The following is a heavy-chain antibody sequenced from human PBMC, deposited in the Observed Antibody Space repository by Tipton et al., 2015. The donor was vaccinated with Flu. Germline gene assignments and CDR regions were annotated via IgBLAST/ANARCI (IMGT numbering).Heavy chain of an antibody. J-gene: IGHJ4*02. CDR2: ISGSGGST. Sequence: SLRLSCAASGFTFSSYAMSWVRQAPGKGLEWVSAISGSGGSTYYADSVKGRFTISRDNSKNTLYLQVNSLRAEDTAVYYCAKSRSSSRYEYYFDYWGQGTLVIVSS. V-gene: IGHV3-23*01. CDR3: AKSRSSSRYEYYFDY. CDR1: GFTFSSYA. D-gene: IGHD6-13*01.